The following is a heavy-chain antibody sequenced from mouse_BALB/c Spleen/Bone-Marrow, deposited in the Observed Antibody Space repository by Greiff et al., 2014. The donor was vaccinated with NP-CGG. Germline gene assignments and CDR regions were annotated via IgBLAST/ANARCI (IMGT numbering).Heavy chain of an antibody. J-gene: IGHJ4*01. D-gene: IGHD2-14*01. CDR1: GFSLTSYG. CDR2: IWSGGNT. Sequence: QVQLQQSGPGLVQPSQSLSITCTVSGFSLTSYGVHWVRQPPGKGLEWLGVIWSGGNTDYNATFISRLSISKDNFKSRVFFKMNSLQADGTAIYYCAGAYYRYAVDYWGQGTSVTVSS. V-gene: IGHV2-4*02. CDR3: AGAYYRYAVDY.